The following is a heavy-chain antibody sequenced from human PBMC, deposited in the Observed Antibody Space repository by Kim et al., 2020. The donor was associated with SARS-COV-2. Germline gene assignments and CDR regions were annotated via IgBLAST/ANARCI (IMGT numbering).Heavy chain of an antibody. V-gene: IGHV1-2*02. CDR2: INPNSGVT. D-gene: IGHD2-2*01. CDR1: GYTFTGYY. Sequence: ASVKVSCKASGYTFTGYYMHWVRQAPGQGLQWMGWINPNSGVTNYAQKFQGRVTMTRDTSISTAYMELSRLRSDDTAVHYCAREGTSQGFDYWGQGTLVTVSS. J-gene: IGHJ4*02. CDR3: AREGTSQGFDY.